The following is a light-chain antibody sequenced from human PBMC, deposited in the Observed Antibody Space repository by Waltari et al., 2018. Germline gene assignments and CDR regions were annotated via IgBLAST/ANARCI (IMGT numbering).Light chain of an antibody. J-gene: IGKJ3*01. CDR3: QKYNSEPLT. Sequence: DIQMTKSPSSLSASVGDRVTITCRASQDISNYLARYQQKPGKVPKLLIYGTSTSQPGVPSRFSGSGSGTDYTLTISSLQPEDVATYYCQKYNSEPLTFGPGTRVDIK. CDR2: GTS. CDR1: QDISNY. V-gene: IGKV1-27*01.